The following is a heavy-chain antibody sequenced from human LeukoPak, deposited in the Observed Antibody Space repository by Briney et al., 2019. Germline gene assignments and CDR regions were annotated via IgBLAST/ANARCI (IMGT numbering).Heavy chain of an antibody. J-gene: IGHJ4*02. CDR3: ARAPTTLFDY. D-gene: IGHD5-12*01. CDR1: GGSISSYY. Sequence: SEILSLTCTVSGGSISSYYWSWIRQPPGKGLEWIGYIYYSGSTNYNPSLKSRVTISVDTSKNQFSLKLSSVTAADTAVYYCARAPTTLFDYWGQGTLVTVSS. V-gene: IGHV4-59*01. CDR2: IYYSGST.